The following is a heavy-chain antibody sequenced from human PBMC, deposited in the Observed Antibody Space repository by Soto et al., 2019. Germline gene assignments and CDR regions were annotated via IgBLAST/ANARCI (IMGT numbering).Heavy chain of an antibody. CDR1: GGSIGSGDYY. CDR2: IYYSGST. J-gene: IGHJ4*02. D-gene: IGHD3-16*02. CDR3: ARAATLRLGELSLTVDY. Sequence: SETLSLTCTVSGGSIGSGDYYWSWIRQPPGKGLEWIGYIYYSGSTYYNPSLKSRVTISVDTSKNQFSLKLSSVTAADTAVYYCARAATLRLGELSLTVDYWGQGTLVTASS. V-gene: IGHV4-30-4*01.